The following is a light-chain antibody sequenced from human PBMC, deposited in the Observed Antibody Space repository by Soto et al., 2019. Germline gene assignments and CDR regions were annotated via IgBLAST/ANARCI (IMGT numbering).Light chain of an antibody. CDR3: QSYDRSLRGDV. Sequence: QSVVTQPPSVSGAPGQRVTISCTGTSSNIGSGYDVHWYQHLPGTAPKLLIYGNTIRPSGVPDRFSGSKSGTSAFLAITGLQAEDEADYYCQSYDRSLRGDVFGTGTKLTVL. V-gene: IGLV1-40*01. CDR1: SSNIGSGYD. J-gene: IGLJ1*01. CDR2: GNT.